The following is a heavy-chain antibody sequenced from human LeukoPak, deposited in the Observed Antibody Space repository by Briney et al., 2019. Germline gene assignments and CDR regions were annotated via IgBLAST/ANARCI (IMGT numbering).Heavy chain of an antibody. CDR1: GGSFSGYY. J-gene: IGHJ6*03. V-gene: IGHV4-34*01. Sequence: PSETLSLTCAVYGGSFSGYYWSWIRQPPGKGLEWSGEINHSGSTNYNPSLKSRVTISVDTSKNQFSLKLSSVTAADTAVYYCARGQDFWSGPRMDVWGKGTTVTVSS. D-gene: IGHD3-3*01. CDR2: INHSGST. CDR3: ARGQDFWSGPRMDV.